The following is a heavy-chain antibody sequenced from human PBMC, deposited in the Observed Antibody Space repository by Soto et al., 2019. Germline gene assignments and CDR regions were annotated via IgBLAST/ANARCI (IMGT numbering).Heavy chain of an antibody. J-gene: IGHJ4*02. CDR3: VRLAGVLGAYYLDY. CDR2: ISYSSGNI. D-gene: IGHD3-10*01. V-gene: IGHV3-48*01. CDR1: GFTFSSYS. Sequence: GGPLRLSCKASGFTFSSYSMNWVRQAPGKGLEWVSYISYSSGNIYYADSVKGRFTISRDNAENSLFLQMNSLNAEDTAVYYCVRLAGVLGAYYLDYWGPGTLVTVSS.